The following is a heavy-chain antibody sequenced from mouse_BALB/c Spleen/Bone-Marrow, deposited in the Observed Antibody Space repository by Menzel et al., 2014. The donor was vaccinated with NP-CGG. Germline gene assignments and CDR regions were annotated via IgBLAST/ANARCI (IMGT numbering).Heavy chain of an antibody. CDR1: GYTFTSYV. CDR2: INPYSDGT. V-gene: IGHV1-14*01. CDR3: ARHYGYPDY. D-gene: IGHD1-2*01. J-gene: IGHJ2*01. Sequence: EVQLQESGPELVKPGASVKMSCKASGYTFTSYVMHWVKQKPGQGLEWIGYINPYSDGTKYNEKFKGKATLTSDKSSSTAYMELSSLTSEDSAIYYCARHYGYPDYWGQGTTLTVSS.